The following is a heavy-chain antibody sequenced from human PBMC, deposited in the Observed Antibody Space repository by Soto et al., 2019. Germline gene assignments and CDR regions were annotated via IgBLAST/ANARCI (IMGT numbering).Heavy chain of an antibody. D-gene: IGHD2-8*02. CDR2: TNEDGSVN. CDR3: ARNYWHLFDF. J-gene: IGHJ4*02. Sequence: GGSLRLSCAASGFTFSTYWMTWVRLAPGKGLEWVATTNEDGSVNQYVDSVEGRFTISRDNGKNSLYLQMNNLRPDDTAVYYCARNYWHLFDFWGQGSLVTVSS. CDR1: GFTFSTYW. V-gene: IGHV3-7*05.